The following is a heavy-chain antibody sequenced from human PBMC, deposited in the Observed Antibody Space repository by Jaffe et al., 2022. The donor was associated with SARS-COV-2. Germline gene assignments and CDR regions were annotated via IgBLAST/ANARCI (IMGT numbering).Heavy chain of an antibody. V-gene: IGHV3-23*04. CDR3: ANVPNGNYDILTGYAPPAVDY. J-gene: IGHJ4*02. CDR2: ISGSGGST. Sequence: EVQLVESGGGLVQPGGSLRLSCAASGFTFSSYAMSWVRQAPGKGLEWVSAISGSGGSTYYADSVKGRFTISRDNSKNTLYLQMNSLRAEDTAVYYCANVPNGNYDILTGYAPPAVDYWGQGTLVTVSS. D-gene: IGHD3-9*01. CDR1: GFTFSSYA.